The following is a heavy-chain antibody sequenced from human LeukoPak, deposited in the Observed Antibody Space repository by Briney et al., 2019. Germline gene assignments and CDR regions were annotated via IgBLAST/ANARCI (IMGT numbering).Heavy chain of an antibody. V-gene: IGHV3-30*04. Sequence: GGSLRLSCAASGFTFSSYAMHWVRQAPGKGLEWVAVISYDGSNKYYADSVKGRFTISRDNSKNTLYLQMNSLRAEDTAVYYCAKGGLWFGELSAYWGQGTLVTVSS. CDR1: GFTFSSYA. J-gene: IGHJ4*02. D-gene: IGHD3-10*01. CDR3: AKGGLWFGELSAY. CDR2: ISYDGSNK.